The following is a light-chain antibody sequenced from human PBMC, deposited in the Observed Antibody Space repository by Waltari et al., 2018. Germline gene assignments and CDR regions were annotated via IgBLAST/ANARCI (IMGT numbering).Light chain of an antibody. J-gene: IGLJ2*01. CDR1: SGHSSFV. CDR3: QTWGTGIVV. V-gene: IGLV4-69*01. CDR2: LNTDGGH. Sequence: QLVLTQPPSASASLGASVKLTCTLSSGHSSFVIAWHQQQPGKGPRYLMTLNTDGGHTKGDGIPGRFSGSTSGAGRYLTIASLQSEDEADYFCQTWGTGIVVFGGGTKLTVL.